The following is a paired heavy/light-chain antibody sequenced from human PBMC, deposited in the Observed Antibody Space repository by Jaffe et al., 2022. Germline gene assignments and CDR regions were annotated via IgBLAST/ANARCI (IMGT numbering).Light chain of an antibody. CDR1: QSVSSY. CDR2: DAS. Sequence: EIVLTQSPATLSLSPGERATLSCRASQSVSSYLAWYQQKPGQAPRLLIYDASNRATGIPARFSGSGSGTDFTLTISSLEPEDFAVYYCQQRSNWPPGFGQGTRLEIK. V-gene: IGKV3-11*01. CDR3: QQRSNWPPG. J-gene: IGKJ5*01.
Heavy chain of an antibody. CDR3: AKDRFNYSPYDFWSGYYRQPNFDY. V-gene: IGHV3-23*01. D-gene: IGHD3-3*01. CDR2: ISGSGGST. CDR1: GFTFSSYA. J-gene: IGHJ4*02. Sequence: EVQLLESGGGLVQPGGSLRLSCAASGFTFSSYAMSWVRQAPGKGLEWVSAISGSGGSTYYADSVKGRFTISRDNSKNTLYLQMNSLRAEDTAVYYCAKDRFNYSPYDFWSGYYRQPNFDYWGQGTLVTVSS.